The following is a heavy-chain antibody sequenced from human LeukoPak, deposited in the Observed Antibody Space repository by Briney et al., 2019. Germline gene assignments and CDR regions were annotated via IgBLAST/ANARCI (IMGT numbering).Heavy chain of an antibody. CDR2: ISNDGTDT. J-gene: IGHJ3*01. CDR1: GFTFRSFW. D-gene: IGHD5-12*01. V-gene: IGHV3-74*01. Sequence: PGGSLRLSCAASGFTFRSFWIHWVRQVPGKGLVWVGRISNDGTDTIYADSVKGRFTVSRDNAKNTLYLQMNSLRVEDTAVYFCARGGFSHGFDVWGQGTVVTVSS. CDR3: ARGGFSHGFDV.